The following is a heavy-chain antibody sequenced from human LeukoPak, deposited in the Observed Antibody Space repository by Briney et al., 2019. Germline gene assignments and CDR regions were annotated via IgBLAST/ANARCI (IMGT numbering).Heavy chain of an antibody. Sequence: GGSLRLSCAASGFTFDDYTMHWVRQAPGKGLEGVSLISWDGGSTYYADSVKGRFTISRDNSKNSLYLQMNSLRTEDTALYYCAKDGKLWFGTGGDAFDIWGQGTMVTVSS. CDR1: GFTFDDYT. J-gene: IGHJ3*02. CDR3: AKDGKLWFGTGGDAFDI. CDR2: ISWDGGST. V-gene: IGHV3-43*01. D-gene: IGHD3-10*01.